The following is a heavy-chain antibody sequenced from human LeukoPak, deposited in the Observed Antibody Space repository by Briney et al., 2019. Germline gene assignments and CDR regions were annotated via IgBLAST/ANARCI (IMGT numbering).Heavy chain of an antibody. CDR3: AKVLIPAATVLDY. D-gene: IGHD2-2*01. CDR2: IRYDGSNK. CDR1: GFTFSSYS. Sequence: GGSLRLSCAASGFTFSSYSMHWVRQAPGKGVEWVAFIRYDGSNKYYADSVKGRFTISRDNSKSTLYLQMNSLRAEDTAVYYCAKVLIPAATVLDYWGQGTLVTVSS. J-gene: IGHJ4*02. V-gene: IGHV3-30*02.